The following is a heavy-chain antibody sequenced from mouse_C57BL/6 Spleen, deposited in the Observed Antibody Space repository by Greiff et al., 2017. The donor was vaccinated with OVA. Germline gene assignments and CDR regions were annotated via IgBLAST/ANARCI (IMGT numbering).Heavy chain of an antibody. Sequence: QVQLQQSGPGLVQPSQSLSITCTVSGFSLTSYGVHWVRQSPGKGLEWLGVIWSGGSTDYNAAFISRLSISKDNSKSQVFFKMNSLQADDAAIYDCARNSDYYGSTHFDYWGQGTTLTVSS. V-gene: IGHV2-2*01. CDR1: GFSLTSYG. J-gene: IGHJ2*01. CDR3: ARNSDYYGSTHFDY. D-gene: IGHD1-1*01. CDR2: IWSGGST.